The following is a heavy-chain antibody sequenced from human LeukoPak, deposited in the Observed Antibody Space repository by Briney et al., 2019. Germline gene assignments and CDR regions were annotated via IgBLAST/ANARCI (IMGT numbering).Heavy chain of an antibody. J-gene: IGHJ4*02. D-gene: IGHD5-12*01. CDR2: ISYSGST. CDR3: ARVRGGYDLFDY. Sequence: SETLSLTCTVSIGSISNYYWSWIRQPPGKGLEWIGYISYSGSTKYNPSLKSRVTISVDTSKNQFSLKLSSVTAADTAVYYCARVRGGYDLFDYWGQGTLVTVSS. V-gene: IGHV4-59*12. CDR1: IGSISNYY.